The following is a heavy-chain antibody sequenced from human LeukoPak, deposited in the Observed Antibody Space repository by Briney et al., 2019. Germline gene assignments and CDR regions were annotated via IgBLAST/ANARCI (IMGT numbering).Heavy chain of an antibody. Sequence: GGSLRLSCAASGFTFSSYSMNWVRQAPGKGLEWVSSISSTSAYIYYADSVKGRFTISRDNVDNVVYLQMNSLGAEDTAVYYCARVAVSGPTGWFDSWGQGTLVIVSS. D-gene: IGHD2-8*02. CDR1: GFTFSSYS. CDR3: ARVAVSGPTGWFDS. J-gene: IGHJ5*01. V-gene: IGHV3-21*01. CDR2: ISSTSAYI.